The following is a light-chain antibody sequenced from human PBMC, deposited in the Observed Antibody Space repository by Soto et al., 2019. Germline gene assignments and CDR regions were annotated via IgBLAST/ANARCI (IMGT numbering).Light chain of an antibody. CDR3: QQYWHWPRT. Sequence: ETVMTQSPATLSASPGERATLSCRASESVSRNLAWYQQKSGQAPRLLIFGATTRATGLPVRFSGSGSGTEFNLTISSLQSEDFAVYYCQQYWHWPRTFGQGTKVDI. CDR1: ESVSRN. CDR2: GAT. J-gene: IGKJ1*01. V-gene: IGKV3-15*01.